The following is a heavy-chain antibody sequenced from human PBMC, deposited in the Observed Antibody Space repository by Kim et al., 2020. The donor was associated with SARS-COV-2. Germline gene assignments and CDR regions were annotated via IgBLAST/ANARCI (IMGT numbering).Heavy chain of an antibody. CDR3: ARGSRLGYCSGGSCYSFPYYYYGMDV. CDR1: GGSFSGYY. Sequence: SETLSLTCAVYGGSFSGYYWSWIRQPPGKGLEWIGEINHSGSTNYNPSLKSRVTISVDTSKNQFSLKLSSVTAADTAVYYCARGSRLGYCSGGSCYSFPYYYYGMDVWGQGTTVTVSS. V-gene: IGHV4-34*01. D-gene: IGHD2-15*01. CDR2: INHSGST. J-gene: IGHJ6*02.